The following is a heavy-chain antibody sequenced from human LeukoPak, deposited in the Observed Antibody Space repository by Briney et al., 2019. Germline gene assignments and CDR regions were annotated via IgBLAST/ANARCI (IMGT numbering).Heavy chain of an antibody. CDR3: ARSSGYYTYYFDY. D-gene: IGHD3-3*01. J-gene: IGHJ4*02. CDR1: GGSISSSSYY. Sequence: SETLSLTCTVSGGSISSSSYYWGWIRQPPGKGLEWIGSIYYSGSTYYNPSLKSRVTISVDTSKNQFSLKLSSVTAADTAVYYCARSSGYYTYYFDYWGQGTLVTVTS. CDR2: IYYSGST. V-gene: IGHV4-39*07.